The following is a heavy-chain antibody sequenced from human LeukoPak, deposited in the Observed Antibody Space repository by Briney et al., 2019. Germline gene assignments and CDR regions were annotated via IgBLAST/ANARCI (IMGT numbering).Heavy chain of an antibody. Sequence: ASVKVSCKASGYTFTGYYMHWVRQAPGQGLEWMGWINPNSGGTNYAQKFQGRVTMTRDTSISTAYMELSRLRSDDTAAYYCARDRGVVVPAEFYYYYYMDVWGKGTTVTVSS. J-gene: IGHJ6*03. CDR3: ARDRGVVVPAEFYYYYYMDV. CDR2: INPNSGGT. D-gene: IGHD2-2*01. CDR1: GYTFTGYY. V-gene: IGHV1-2*02.